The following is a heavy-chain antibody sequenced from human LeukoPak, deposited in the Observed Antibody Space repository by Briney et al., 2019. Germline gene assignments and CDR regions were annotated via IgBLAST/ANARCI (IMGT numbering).Heavy chain of an antibody. CDR2: ISSSSSYI. CDR1: GFTFSSYS. D-gene: IGHD2-2*01. V-gene: IGHV3-21*01. Sequence: GGSLRLSYAASGFTFSSYSMNWVRQAPGKGLEWVSSISSSSSYIYYADSVKGRFTISRDNAKNSLYLQMNSLRAEDTAVYYCATRGLGYCSSTSCYLGYWGQGTLVTVSS. CDR3: ATRGLGYCSSTSCYLGY. J-gene: IGHJ4*02.